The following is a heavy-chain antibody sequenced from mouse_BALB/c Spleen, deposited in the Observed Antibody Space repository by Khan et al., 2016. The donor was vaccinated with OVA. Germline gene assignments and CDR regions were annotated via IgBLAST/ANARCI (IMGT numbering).Heavy chain of an antibody. Sequence: EVKLVESGGGLVKPGGSLKLSCAASGFTFSNYAMSWVRQSPEKRLEWVASISSGDSTYYPDSVKGRVTISRDNARNILYLQMSSLRSEDTAMYYCARDYWFAYWGQGTLVTVSA. V-gene: IGHV5-6-5*01. CDR3: ARDYWFAY. CDR2: ISSGDST. CDR1: GFTFSNYA. J-gene: IGHJ3*01.